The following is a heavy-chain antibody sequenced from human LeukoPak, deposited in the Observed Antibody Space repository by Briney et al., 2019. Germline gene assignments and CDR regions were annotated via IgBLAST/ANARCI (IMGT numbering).Heavy chain of an antibody. CDR2: ISAYNGNT. V-gene: IGHV1-18*01. D-gene: IGHD3-9*01. CDR1: GYTFTSYG. J-gene: IGHJ4*02. Sequence: GASVKVSCKASGYTFTSYGISWVRQAPGQGLEWMGWISAYNGNTNYAQKLQGRVTMTTDTSTSTAYMELRSLRSDDTAVYYCARVPPGYDILTGYYTVPYLDYWGQGTLVTVSS. CDR3: ARVPPGYDILTGYYTVPYLDY.